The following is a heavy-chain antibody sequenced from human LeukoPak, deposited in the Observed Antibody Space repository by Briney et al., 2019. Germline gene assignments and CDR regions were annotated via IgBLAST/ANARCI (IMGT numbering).Heavy chain of an antibody. D-gene: IGHD1-14*01. CDR1: GFTVSSNY. V-gene: IGHV3-66*01. Sequence: GGSLRLSCAASGFTVSSNYMSWVRQAPGKGLEWVSVIYSGGSTYYADSVKGRFTISRDNSKNTLYLQMNSLRAEDTAVYYCARVLKYRRLPFDYWGQGTLVTVSS. CDR3: ARVLKYRRLPFDY. J-gene: IGHJ4*02. CDR2: IYSGGST.